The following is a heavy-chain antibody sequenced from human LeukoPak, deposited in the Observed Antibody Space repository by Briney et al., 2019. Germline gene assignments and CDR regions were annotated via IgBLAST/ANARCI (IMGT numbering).Heavy chain of an antibody. CDR1: GGSISSGGYY. CDR2: IYYSGST. CDR3: ARAGSGYEYYFDY. J-gene: IGHJ4*02. D-gene: IGHD5-12*01. V-gene: IGHV4-31*03. Sequence: SETLSLTCTVSGGSISSGGYYWSWTRQHPGKGLEWIGYIYYSGSTYYNPSLKSRVTISVDTSKNQFSLKLSSVTAADTAVYYCARAGSGYEYYFDYWGQGTLVTVSS.